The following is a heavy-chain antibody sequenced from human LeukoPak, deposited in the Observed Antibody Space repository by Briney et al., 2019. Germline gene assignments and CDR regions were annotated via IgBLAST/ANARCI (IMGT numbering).Heavy chain of an antibody. CDR1: SGSISSYY. CDR2: IYYSGST. CDR3: ARTSSGWYRFDY. D-gene: IGHD6-19*01. V-gene: IGHV4-59*01. J-gene: IGHJ4*02. Sequence: SETLSLTCTVSSGSISSYYWCWIRQPPGKGLERIGYIYYSGSTNYNPSLKSRVTISVDTSKNQFSLKMSSVTAADTAVYYCARTSSGWYRFDYWGQGTLVTVSS.